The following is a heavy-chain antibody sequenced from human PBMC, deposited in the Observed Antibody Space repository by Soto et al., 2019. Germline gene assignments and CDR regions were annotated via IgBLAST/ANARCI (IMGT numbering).Heavy chain of an antibody. CDR2: ISNSGYT. CDR1: GDSISSNY. Sequence: SETLSLTCTVSGDSISSNYWSWIRQPPGKGLEWIGYISNSGYTNYNPSLKSRVTISVDTSKNQFSLKLSSVTAADTAVYYCARKIDYYDYWGQETRVTVSS. CDR3: ARKIDYYDY. J-gene: IGHJ4*02. V-gene: IGHV4-59*01.